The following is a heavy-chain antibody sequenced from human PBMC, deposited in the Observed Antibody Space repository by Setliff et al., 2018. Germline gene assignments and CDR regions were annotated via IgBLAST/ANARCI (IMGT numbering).Heavy chain of an antibody. Sequence: SETLSLTCTVFGGSMSSSGYYWAWIRQSPGKGLEWIGSIFYSGSTYYNPTLKRRATISLDTSKNQFSLNLSSVTAADTAVYYCARMSGFLYMDVWGKGTTVTVSS. D-gene: IGHD3-3*01. CDR2: IFYSGST. CDR3: ARMSGFLYMDV. J-gene: IGHJ6*03. V-gene: IGHV4-39*01. CDR1: GGSMSSSGYY.